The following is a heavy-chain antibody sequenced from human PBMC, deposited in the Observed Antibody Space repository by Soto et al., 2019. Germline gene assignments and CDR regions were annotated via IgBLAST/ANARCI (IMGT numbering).Heavy chain of an antibody. D-gene: IGHD5-12*01. V-gene: IGHV4-39*02. CDR3: ASPRLGATILSGFDS. CDR1: GGSISGSTYY. Sequence: QLQLQESGPGLVQPSETLSLTCTVSGGSISGSTYYWAWIRQPPGKGPEWIGSIYYSGSAYDNPARKSRVTISVDTSKPHFSLKRTSVTAAGTAVYFCASPRLGATILSGFDSWGQGTVVTVSS. J-gene: IGHJ4*02. CDR2: IYYSGSA.